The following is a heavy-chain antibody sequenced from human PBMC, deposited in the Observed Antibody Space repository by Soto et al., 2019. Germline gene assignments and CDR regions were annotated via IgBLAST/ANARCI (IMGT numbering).Heavy chain of an antibody. CDR2: INHSGSA. V-gene: IGHV4-34*01. J-gene: IGHJ4*02. Sequence: QVQLQQSGAGLLKPSETLSLTCAVYGESFSGYIWTWIRQTPGKGLQWIGQINHSGSASYNPSLXSRVTISVHTSXXXSXMELSSVTAADTAVYYCARGLITGSHYSGGWYYFDSWGQGTQVTVSS. CDR1: GESFSGYI. CDR3: ARGLITGSHYSGGWYYFDS. D-gene: IGHD6-19*01.